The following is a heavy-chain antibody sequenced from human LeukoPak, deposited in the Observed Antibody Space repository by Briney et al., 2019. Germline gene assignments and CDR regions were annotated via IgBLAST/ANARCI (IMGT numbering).Heavy chain of an antibody. CDR2: IYYSGST. V-gene: IGHV4-39*07. Sequence: SETLSLTCTVSGGSISSSSYHWGWIRQPPGKGLEWIGSIYYSGSTYYNPSLKSRVTISVDTSKNQFSLKLSSVTAADTAVYYCARGAGFDPWGRGTLVTVSS. CDR3: ARGAGFDP. J-gene: IGHJ5*02. CDR1: GGSISSSSYH.